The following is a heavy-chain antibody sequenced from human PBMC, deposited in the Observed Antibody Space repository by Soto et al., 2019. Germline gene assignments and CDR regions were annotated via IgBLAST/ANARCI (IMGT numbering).Heavy chain of an antibody. V-gene: IGHV1-8*01. Sequence: ASVKVSCKASGYTFTSYDINWVRQATGQGLEWMGWMNPNSGNTGYAQKFQGRVTMTRNTSISTAYMELSSLRSEDTAVYYCARGRGGVLKWFGELAPTYNWFDPWGQGTLVTVSS. CDR1: GYTFTSYD. D-gene: IGHD3-10*01. CDR3: ARGRGGVLKWFGELAPTYNWFDP. J-gene: IGHJ5*02. CDR2: MNPNSGNT.